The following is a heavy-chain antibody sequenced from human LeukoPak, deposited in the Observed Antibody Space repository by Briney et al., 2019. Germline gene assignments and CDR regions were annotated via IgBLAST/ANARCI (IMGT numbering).Heavy chain of an antibody. CDR2: ISGSGGST. CDR3: AKSYDILTGYYGPSDY. V-gene: IGHV3-23*01. D-gene: IGHD3-9*01. J-gene: IGHJ4*02. Sequence: GGSLRLSCAASGFTFSSYAMSWVRQAPGKGLEWVSAISGSGGSTYYADSMKGRFTISRDNSKNTLYLQMNSLRAEDTAVHYCAKSYDILTGYYGPSDYWGQGTLVTVSS. CDR1: GFTFSSYA.